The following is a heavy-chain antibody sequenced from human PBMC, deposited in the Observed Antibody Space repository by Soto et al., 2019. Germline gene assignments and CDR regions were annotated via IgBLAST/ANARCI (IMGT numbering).Heavy chain of an antibody. J-gene: IGHJ4*02. CDR3: AKDSGSLFDY. V-gene: IGHV3-30*18. CDR2: ISYDGSNK. Sequence: QVPLVESGGGVVQPGRSLRLSCAASGFTFSSYGMHWVRQAPGKGLEWVAVISYDGSNKYYADSVKGRFTISRDNSKNTLYLQMNSLRAEDTAVYYCAKDSGSLFDYWGQGTLVTVSS. CDR1: GFTFSSYG. D-gene: IGHD1-26*01.